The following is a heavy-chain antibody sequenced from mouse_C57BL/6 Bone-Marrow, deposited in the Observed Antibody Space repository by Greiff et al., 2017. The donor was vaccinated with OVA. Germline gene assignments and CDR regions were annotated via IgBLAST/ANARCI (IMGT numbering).Heavy chain of an antibody. CDR3: AREGEYYGK. CDR2: IDPSDSYT. V-gene: IGHV1-50*01. CDR1: GYTFTSYW. Sequence: QVQLQQPGAELVKPGASVKLSCKASGYTFTSYWMQWVKQRPGQGLEWIGEIDPSDSYTNYNQKFTGKATLTVDTSSSTAYVQLSSRTSEDSAVDYYAREGEYYGKWGQGTTLTVSS. J-gene: IGHJ2*01. D-gene: IGHD1-1*01.